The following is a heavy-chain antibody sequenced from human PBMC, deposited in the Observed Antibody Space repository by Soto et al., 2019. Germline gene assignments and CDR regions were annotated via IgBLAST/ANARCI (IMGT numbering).Heavy chain of an antibody. CDR2: ISSSSSYI. D-gene: IGHD6-19*01. V-gene: IGHV3-21*01. CDR3: ARDVAVAGTDFDY. J-gene: IGHJ4*02. CDR1: GFTFSSYS. Sequence: GGSLRLSCAASGFTFSSYSMPWVSQAPGKGLEWVSSISSSSSYIYYADSVKGRFTISRDNAKNSLYLQMNSLRAADTAVYYCARDVAVAGTDFDYWGQWALVTVSS.